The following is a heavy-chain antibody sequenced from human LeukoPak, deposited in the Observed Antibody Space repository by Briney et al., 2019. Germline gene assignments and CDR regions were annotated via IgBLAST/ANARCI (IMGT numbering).Heavy chain of an antibody. Sequence: PSETLSLTCTVSGGSISSYYWGWVRRPPGKGLEWIGYINYSGSTNYNPSLKSRVTISVDTSKNQFSLKLSSVTAADTAVYYCARRGDYDRQGAFDVWGQGTMVIVSS. CDR2: INYSGST. J-gene: IGHJ3*01. CDR1: GGSISSYY. CDR3: ARRGDYDRQGAFDV. D-gene: IGHD4-17*01. V-gene: IGHV4-59*01.